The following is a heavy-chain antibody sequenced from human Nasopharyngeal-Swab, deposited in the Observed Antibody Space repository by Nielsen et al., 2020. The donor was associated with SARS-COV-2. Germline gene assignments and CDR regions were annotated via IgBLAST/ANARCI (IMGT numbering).Heavy chain of an antibody. Sequence: GGFLRPSCAAPGFTFSTYWMHWVRQAPGKGPVWIARLSTDGRSTDYADSVKGRFTISRDEAKNTLYVQMNSLRVEDTAVYYCIRNSYSGSYGAFDIWGQGTMVTVSS. V-gene: IGHV3-74*01. D-gene: IGHD1-26*01. J-gene: IGHJ3*02. CDR1: GFTFSTYW. CDR2: LSTDGRST. CDR3: IRNSYSGSYGAFDI.